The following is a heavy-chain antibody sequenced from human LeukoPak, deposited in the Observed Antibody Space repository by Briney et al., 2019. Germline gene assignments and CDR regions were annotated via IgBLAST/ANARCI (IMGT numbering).Heavy chain of an antibody. J-gene: IGHJ4*02. CDR2: ISASGGST. D-gene: IGHD5-12*01. V-gene: IGHV3-23*01. Sequence: PGGSLRLSCAASGFTFSSYGMSWVRQAPGKGLEWVSSISASGGSTYYADSVKGRFTISRDNSKNTLYLQMNSLRAEDTAVYYCAKDWNIVTTIGDYFDYWGQGTLVTVSS. CDR3: AKDWNIVTTIGDYFDY. CDR1: GFTFSSYG.